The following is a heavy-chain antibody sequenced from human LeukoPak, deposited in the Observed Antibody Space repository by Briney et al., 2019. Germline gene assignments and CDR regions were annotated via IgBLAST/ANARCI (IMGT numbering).Heavy chain of an antibody. J-gene: IGHJ4*02. Sequence: GGSLRLSCAASGFTISSYAMHWVRQAPGKGLEWVAVISYDGSNKYYADSVKGRFTISRDNSKNTLYLQMNSLRAEDTAVYYCARDRRYDFWSGTDYWGQGTLVTVSS. CDR1: GFTISSYA. V-gene: IGHV3-30*04. CDR2: ISYDGSNK. CDR3: ARDRRYDFWSGTDY. D-gene: IGHD3-3*01.